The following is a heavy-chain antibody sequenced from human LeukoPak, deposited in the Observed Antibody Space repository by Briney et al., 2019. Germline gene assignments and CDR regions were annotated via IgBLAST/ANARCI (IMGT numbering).Heavy chain of an antibody. CDR3: ARELGLRLIVPAALPPGY. V-gene: IGHV3-23*01. J-gene: IGHJ4*02. CDR1: GFIFGDFA. CDR2: IRGRGLSV. Sequence: PGGSLRLSCEGSGFIFGDFAMNWVRQTPGRGLEWVSGIRGRGLSVYYADSVRGRVTISRDNAKNSLYLQMNSLRAEDTAVYYCARELGLRLIVPAALPPGYWGQGTLVTVSS. D-gene: IGHD2-2*01.